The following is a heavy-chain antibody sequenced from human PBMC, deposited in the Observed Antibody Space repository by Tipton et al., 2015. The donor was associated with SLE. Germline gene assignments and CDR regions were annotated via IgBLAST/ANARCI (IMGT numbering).Heavy chain of an antibody. Sequence: TLSLTCAVSGYSISSGYNWGWIRQPPGKGLEWIGSIYHSGSTYYNPSLKSRVTISVDTSKNQFSLKLSSVTAADTAMYYCARGKGHDWHIDFWGQGTLVTVSS. J-gene: IGHJ4*02. CDR2: IYHSGST. CDR3: ARGKGHDWHIDF. D-gene: IGHD1/OR15-1a*01. V-gene: IGHV4-38-2*01. CDR1: GYSISSGYN.